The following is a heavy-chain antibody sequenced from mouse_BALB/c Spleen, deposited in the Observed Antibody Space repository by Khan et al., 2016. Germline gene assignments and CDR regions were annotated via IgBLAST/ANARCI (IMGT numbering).Heavy chain of an antibody. D-gene: IGHD1-1*01. V-gene: IGHV2-9*02. J-gene: IGHJ2*01. CDR3: ARGRYGISRSFDY. Sequence: VQLQESGPGLVAPSQNLSITCTVSGFSLTSYGVHWVRQPPGKGLEWLGVIWSGGSTNYNSALMSRLSISKDNSKCQVFLKLNSLRTVDTALYYCARGRYGISRSFDYWGQGTTLTVSS. CDR2: IWSGGST. CDR1: GFSLTSYG.